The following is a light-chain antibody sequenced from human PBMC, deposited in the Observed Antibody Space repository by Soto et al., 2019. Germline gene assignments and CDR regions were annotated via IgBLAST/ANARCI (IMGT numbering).Light chain of an antibody. V-gene: IGKV1-27*01. Sequence: DIQMTQSPSSLSASVGASVTITCRASQGISNYLAWYQQKPGKVPKLLIYAASTLQSGVPSRFSGSGSGKEFTLTISSLQPEDGATYCCQMYNSAPWTVGQGTKVEIK. CDR1: QGISNY. CDR2: AAS. J-gene: IGKJ1*01. CDR3: QMYNSAPWT.